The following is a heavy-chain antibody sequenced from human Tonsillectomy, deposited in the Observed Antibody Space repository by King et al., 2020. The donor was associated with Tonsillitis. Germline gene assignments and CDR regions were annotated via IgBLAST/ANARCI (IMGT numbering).Heavy chain of an antibody. CDR3: ARIHNDVWSGYADF. CDR2: IDWDDDK. Sequence: VTLKESGPALVKPTQTLTLTCTFSGFSLSTSGMCVSWIRQPPGKALEWLALIDWDDDKYYSTSLKTRLTISKDTPKNQVVLTMTNIDPEDTATDYCARIHNDVWSGYADFWGRGTLVTVSS. CDR1: GFSLSTSGMC. V-gene: IGHV2-70*01. D-gene: IGHD3-3*01. J-gene: IGHJ4*02.